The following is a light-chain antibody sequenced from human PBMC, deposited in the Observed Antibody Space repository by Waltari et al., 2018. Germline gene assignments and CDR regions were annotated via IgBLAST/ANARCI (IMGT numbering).Light chain of an antibody. V-gene: IGKV1-39*01. CDR1: QSVRRF. CDR3: QQSDSDLT. Sequence: DIQMTQSPSSLSASVGARVTLTCRASQSVRRFLNWYQQKSGRAPKLLIYGASTLQSGVPSRFSGSGSGTDFTLTIDSLQPEDFATYYCQQSDSDLTFGGGTKVESK. J-gene: IGKJ4*01. CDR2: GAS.